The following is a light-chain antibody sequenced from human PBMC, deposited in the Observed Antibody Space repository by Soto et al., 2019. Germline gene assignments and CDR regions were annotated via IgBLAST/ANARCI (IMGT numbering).Light chain of an antibody. Sequence: ISMSQSPANLRVCPGERATLSYRLSQSVSSNLAWYQQKAGQAPRLLIYGASTRATGIPVRFTGSGSGTEFTLTISSLQSEDFAVYYCQHYSNWPPWTFGRRSIVDVK. CDR2: GAS. CDR1: QSVSSN. J-gene: IGKJ1*01. V-gene: IGKV3-15*01. CDR3: QHYSNWPPWT.